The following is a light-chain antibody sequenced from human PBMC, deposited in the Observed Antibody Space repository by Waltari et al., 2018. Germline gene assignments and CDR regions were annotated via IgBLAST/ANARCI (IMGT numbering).Light chain of an antibody. Sequence: QSVLTQPPSASGTPGQRVSFSCSGGSSNIGVNDVNWYQQLPGTAPKLLIPSVDHRHSGVPDRISGSRSGTSASLASSGLQSEDEADDFCSTWDDILGGPVFGGGTKVTVL. V-gene: IGLV1-44*01. J-gene: IGLJ3*02. CDR2: SVD. CDR3: STWDDILGGPV. CDR1: SSNIGVND.